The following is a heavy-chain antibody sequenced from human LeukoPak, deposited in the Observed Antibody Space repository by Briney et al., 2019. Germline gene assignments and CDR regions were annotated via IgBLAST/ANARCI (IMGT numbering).Heavy chain of an antibody. J-gene: IGHJ4*02. CDR1: GFSFNSYA. Sequence: PGGSLRLSCAASGFSFNSYAFHWVRQAPGKGLEWVAVISYDGSNKYYADSVKGRFTISRDNSKNTVYLQMNSLRAEDTAVYYCAKDGVAAGVGYWGQGTLVTVSS. CDR2: ISYDGSNK. CDR3: AKDGVAAGVGY. D-gene: IGHD6-13*01. V-gene: IGHV3-30-3*01.